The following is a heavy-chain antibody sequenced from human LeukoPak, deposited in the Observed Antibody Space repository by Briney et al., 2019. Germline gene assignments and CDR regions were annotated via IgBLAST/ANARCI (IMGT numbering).Heavy chain of an antibody. Sequence: GGSLRLSCAASGFTFSSYAMSWVRQAPGKGLEWVSAISGSGGSTYYADSVKGRFTISSDNSKNTLYLQMNSLRAEDTAVYYCAKGAVRYCSGGSCYPDYYYYMTSGAKGPRSPSP. CDR1: GFTFSSYA. J-gene: IGHJ6*03. CDR3: AKGAVRYCSGGSCYPDYYYYMTS. V-gene: IGHV3-23*01. CDR2: ISGSGGST. D-gene: IGHD2-15*01.